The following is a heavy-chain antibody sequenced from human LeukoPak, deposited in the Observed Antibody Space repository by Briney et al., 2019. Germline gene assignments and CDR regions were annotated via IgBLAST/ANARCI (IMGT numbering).Heavy chain of an antibody. CDR1: GFTFSSYA. J-gene: IGHJ6*02. D-gene: IGHD6-13*01. Sequence: PGGSLRLSCAASGFTFSSYAMSWVRQAPGKGLEWVSAISGSGGSTYYADSVKGRFTISRDNSKNTLYLQMNSLRAEDTAVYYCAKGQRPKLLRIAAAGYYGMDVWGQGTTVTVSS. V-gene: IGHV3-23*01. CDR3: AKGQRPKLLRIAAAGYYGMDV. CDR2: ISGSGGST.